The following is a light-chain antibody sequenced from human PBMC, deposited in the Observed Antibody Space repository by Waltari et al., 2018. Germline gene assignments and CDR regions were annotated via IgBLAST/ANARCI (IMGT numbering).Light chain of an antibody. Sequence: QSALTQPASVSGSPGQSITIPFPGTSSHAGGYNYVSWYQQHPGKAPKLMLYEVSNRPSGVSNRFSGSKSGNTASLTISGLQAEDEADYYCSSYTSSSTLNWVFGGGTKLTVL. CDR2: EVS. CDR3: SSYTSSSTLNWV. V-gene: IGLV2-14*01. CDR1: SSHAGGYNY. J-gene: IGLJ3*02.